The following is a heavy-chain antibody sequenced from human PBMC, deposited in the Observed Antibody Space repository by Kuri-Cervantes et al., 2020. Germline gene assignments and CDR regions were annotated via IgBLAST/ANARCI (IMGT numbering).Heavy chain of an antibody. D-gene: IGHD6-19*01. CDR1: GFTFDDYA. J-gene: IGHJ4*02. CDR2: ISWNSGSI. V-gene: IGHV3-9*01. Sequence: SLKISCAASGFTFDDYAMHWVRQAPGKGLEWVSGISWNSGSIGYADSVKGRFTISRDNAKNSLYLQMNSLRAADTALYYCAKGLTGYSSGWYIFDYWGQGTLVTVSS. CDR3: AKGLTGYSSGWYIFDY.